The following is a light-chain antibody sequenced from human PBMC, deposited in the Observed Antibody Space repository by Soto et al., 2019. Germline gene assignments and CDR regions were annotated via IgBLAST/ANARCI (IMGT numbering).Light chain of an antibody. CDR2: GAS. V-gene: IGKV3D-15*01. Sequence: EIVMTQSPATLSVSPGERATLSCRASQSVSSYLAWYQQKPGQAPRLLIYGASTRATGIPARFSGSGSGTELTLTISSLQSEDFAVYYCQQYNNWLTFGGGTKVEIK. CDR1: QSVSSY. CDR3: QQYNNWLT. J-gene: IGKJ4*01.